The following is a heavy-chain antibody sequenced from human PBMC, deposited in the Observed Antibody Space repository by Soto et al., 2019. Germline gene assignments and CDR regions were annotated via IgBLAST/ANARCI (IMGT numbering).Heavy chain of an antibody. V-gene: IGHV2-5*02. Sequence: QITLKESGPPLVKPTQTLTLTCTFSGFSLSTSGVGVGWIRQPPGKALEWLAFIYWDDDKRYSPSLKSRLTITKDTSKNLVVLTMTNMDPVDTATYYCAHSSAMIGMDTFDIWGQGTMVTVSS. CDR2: IYWDDDK. CDR3: AHSSAMIGMDTFDI. J-gene: IGHJ3*02. CDR1: GFSLSTSGVG. D-gene: IGHD3-22*01.